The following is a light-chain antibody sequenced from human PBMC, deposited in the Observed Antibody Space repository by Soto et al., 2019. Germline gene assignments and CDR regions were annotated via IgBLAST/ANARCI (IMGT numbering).Light chain of an antibody. CDR2: EVS. Sequence: QSALTQPASVSGSPGQSITISCTGTSSDVGGYNYVSWYQQHPGKAPQLMIYEVSNRPSGVSNRFSGSKSGNTASLTSSGLQAEDEADYYCSSYTASTTLYVVFGGGTKVTVL. CDR3: SSYTASTTLYVV. CDR1: SSDVGGYNY. J-gene: IGLJ2*01. V-gene: IGLV2-14*01.